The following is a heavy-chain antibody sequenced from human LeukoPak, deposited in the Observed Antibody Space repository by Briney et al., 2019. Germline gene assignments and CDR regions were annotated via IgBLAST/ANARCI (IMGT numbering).Heavy chain of an antibody. CDR2: IKKDGSEK. J-gene: IGHJ3*02. Sequence: PGGSLRLSCAASGFTFSNYWMTWVRQAPGKGLEWVANIKKDGSEKNYVDSVKGRFTISRDNAKNSLYLQMNSLRAEDTAVYYCARVKAVAGIEVVRAFDIWGQGTMVTVSS. V-gene: IGHV3-7*01. D-gene: IGHD6-19*01. CDR1: GFTFSNYW. CDR3: ARVKAVAGIEVVRAFDI.